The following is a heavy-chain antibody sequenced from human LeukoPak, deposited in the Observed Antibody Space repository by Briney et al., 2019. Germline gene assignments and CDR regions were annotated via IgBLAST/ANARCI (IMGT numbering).Heavy chain of an antibody. CDR3: ARLSSSRHAFDI. J-gene: IGHJ3*02. V-gene: IGHV3-23*01. CDR2: ISGSGIST. D-gene: IGHD6-13*01. Sequence: GGSLRLSCAASGFTFSSYAMSWVRQAPGKGLEWVSAISGSGISTSYADSVKGRFTTISRDNSKNTLYLQMNSLRAEDTAVYYCARLSSSRHAFDIWGQGTMVTVSS. CDR1: GFTFSSYA.